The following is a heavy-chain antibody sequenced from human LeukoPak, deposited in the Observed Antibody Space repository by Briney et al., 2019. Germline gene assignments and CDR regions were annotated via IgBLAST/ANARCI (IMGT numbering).Heavy chain of an antibody. J-gene: IGHJ3*01. CDR1: GFSFSSHA. V-gene: IGHV3-23*01. CDR3: ANRGTKWLPPPTDAFDV. Sequence: GGSLRLSCAASGFSFSSHAMSWVRQAPGKGLQWVSTISSGGGTTYYGDSVKGRFTISRDNSKNTLYLQMNSLRADDTAIYYCANRGTKWLPPPTDAFDVWAKGQWSPSLQ. CDR2: ISSGGGTT. D-gene: IGHD2-8*01.